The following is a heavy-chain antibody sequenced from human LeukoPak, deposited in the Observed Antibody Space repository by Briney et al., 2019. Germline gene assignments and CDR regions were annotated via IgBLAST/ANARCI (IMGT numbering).Heavy chain of an antibody. J-gene: IGHJ5*02. Sequence: SQTLFLTCTVSGGSISSDSYYWTWIRQPAGKGLEWIGLIYTFGNTNYNPSLKSRVTISVDTSKNQFSLKLSSVTAADTAIYYCARGAPRWWFDLWGQGILVTVSS. CDR2: IYTFGNT. CDR1: GGSISSDSYY. V-gene: IGHV4-61*02. CDR3: ARGAPRWWFDL. D-gene: IGHD4-23*01.